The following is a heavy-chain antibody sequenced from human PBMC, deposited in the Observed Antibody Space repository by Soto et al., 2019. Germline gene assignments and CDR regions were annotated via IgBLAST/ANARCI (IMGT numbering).Heavy chain of an antibody. CDR1: GFTFSSYA. CDR2: ISGSGDST. J-gene: IGHJ6*02. D-gene: IGHD6-13*01. CDR3: AKDRDGAAAGPTKFYGMDV. Sequence: GSLRLSFAASGFTFSSYAMSWVRQAPGKVLEWVSVISGSGDSTYYADSVRGRFTISRDNSKNTLYLQMNSLRAEDTAVYYCAKDRDGAAAGPTKFYGMDVWGQGTTVTVSS. V-gene: IGHV3-23*01.